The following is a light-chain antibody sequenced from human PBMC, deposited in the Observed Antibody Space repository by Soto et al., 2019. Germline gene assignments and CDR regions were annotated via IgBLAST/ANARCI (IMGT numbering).Light chain of an antibody. V-gene: IGKV1-12*01. J-gene: IGKJ5*01. CDR2: AAS. CDR3: QQANSFPIT. Sequence: DIQMTQSPSSLSASVGDRVTITCRASQDVSTWLAWYQQKPGKAPKLLIYAASSLQSGVPLRFSGSGSGTDFTLTTSSLQPEDFATYYCQQANSFPITFGQGTRLEIK. CDR1: QDVSTW.